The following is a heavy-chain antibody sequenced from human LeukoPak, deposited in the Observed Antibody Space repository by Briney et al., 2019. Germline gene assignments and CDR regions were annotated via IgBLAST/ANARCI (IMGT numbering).Heavy chain of an antibody. J-gene: IGHJ3*02. V-gene: IGHV4-4*07. CDR2: IHSSGST. Sequence: SESLSLTCTVSGASIGSYSRSWVRQPAGKSLEWVGRIHSSGSTTYYPSSKSRVTMSANKSRKHSSLKLISLTAADTAVYYCARDPAPDAFDIWGQGTMVTVSS. CDR3: ARDPAPDAFDI. CDR1: GASIGSYS.